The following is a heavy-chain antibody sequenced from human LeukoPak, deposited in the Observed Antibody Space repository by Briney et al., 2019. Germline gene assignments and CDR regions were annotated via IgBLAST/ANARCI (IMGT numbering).Heavy chain of an antibody. V-gene: IGHV3-21*01. CDR3: ARDLENWNVLGY. CDR1: GFTFSSYS. D-gene: IGHD1-1*01. Sequence: GGSLRLSCAASGFTFSSYSMNWVRQAPGKGLEWASSISSSSSYIYYADSVKGRFTISRDNAKNSLYLQMNSLRAEDTAVYYCARDLENWNVLGYWGQGTLVTVSS. CDR2: ISSSSSYI. J-gene: IGHJ4*02.